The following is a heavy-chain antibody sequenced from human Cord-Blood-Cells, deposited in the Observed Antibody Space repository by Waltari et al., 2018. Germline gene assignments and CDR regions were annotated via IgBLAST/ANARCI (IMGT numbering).Heavy chain of an antibody. J-gene: IGHJ4*02. D-gene: IGHD6-13*01. Sequence: QVQLVQSGAEVKKPGASVTVSCKASGYTFTSYDITWVRQATGQGLEWMGWMNPNSGNTGYAQKFQGRVTITRNTSISTAYMELSSLRSEETAVYYCARVNSSSWYDYWGQGTLVTVSS. CDR3: ARVNSSSWYDY. V-gene: IGHV1-8*03. CDR2: MNPNSGNT. CDR1: GYTFTSYD.